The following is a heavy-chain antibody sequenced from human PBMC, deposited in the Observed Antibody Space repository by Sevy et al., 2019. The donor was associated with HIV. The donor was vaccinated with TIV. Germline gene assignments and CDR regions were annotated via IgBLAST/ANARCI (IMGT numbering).Heavy chain of an antibody. V-gene: IGHV3-48*02. J-gene: IGHJ5*02. D-gene: IGHD3-10*01. Sequence: GGSLRLSCAASGFTFSSYSMNWVRQAPGKGLEWVSYISSSSSTIYYADSVKGRFTISRDNAKNSLYLQMNSLRDEDTAVYYCARSGYYGSGSDYNWFDPWGQGTLVTVSS. CDR1: GFTFSSYS. CDR2: ISSSSSTI. CDR3: ARSGYYGSGSDYNWFDP.